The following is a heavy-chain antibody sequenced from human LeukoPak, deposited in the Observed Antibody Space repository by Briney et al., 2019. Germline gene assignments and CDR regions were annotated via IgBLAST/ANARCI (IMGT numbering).Heavy chain of an antibody. D-gene: IGHD5-18*01. J-gene: IGHJ4*02. V-gene: IGHV4-34*01. CDR1: GGSFSGYY. CDR3: ARGGDTYFDN. CDR2: INHSGST. Sequence: PSETPSLTCAVYGGSFSGYYWSWIRQPPGKGLEWIGEINHSGSTNYNPSLKSRVTISVDTSKNQFSLKLSSVTAADTAVYYCARGGDTYFDNWGQGTLVTVSS.